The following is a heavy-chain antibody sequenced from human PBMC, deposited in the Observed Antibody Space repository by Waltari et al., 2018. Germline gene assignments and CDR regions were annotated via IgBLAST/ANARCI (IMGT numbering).Heavy chain of an antibody. CDR2: THPGCSDT. J-gene: IGHJ4*02. Sequence: EVQLVQSGTEVKKPGASLKIYCKGSGERLTSYWIGCVRQMPGKGLEWMGITHPGCSDTVYSPSVQVQVTSSADTSISTAYLQLACLKASDTAIYYCVSRLRDFAPTSTLYYWGQGTLVTVSS. V-gene: IGHV5-51*01. CDR1: GERLTSYW. D-gene: IGHD2-2*01. CDR3: VSRLRDFAPTSTLYY.